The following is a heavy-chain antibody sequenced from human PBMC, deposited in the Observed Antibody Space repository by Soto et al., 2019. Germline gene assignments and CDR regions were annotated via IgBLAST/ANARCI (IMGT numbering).Heavy chain of an antibody. Sequence: SETLSLTCTVSGGSISSGYYYWSWLRQPQGKGLEWVGFIYFGETTSYNPSLRIRVSISLETSKCQFPLRLSSVTAADTAVYYCARLGAYYQSLDLWGPGTLVTVSS. CDR2: IYFGETT. D-gene: IGHD2-21*01. CDR3: ARLGAYYQSLDL. J-gene: IGHJ5*02. CDR1: GGSISSGYYY. V-gene: IGHV4-61*01.